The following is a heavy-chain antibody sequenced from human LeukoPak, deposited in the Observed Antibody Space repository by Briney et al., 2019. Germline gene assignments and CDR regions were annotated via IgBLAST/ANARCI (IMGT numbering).Heavy chain of an antibody. CDR2: IYYSGST. CDR3: ARGGGSRPNWFDP. V-gene: IGHV4-31*03. J-gene: IGHJ5*02. CDR1: GGSISSGGYY. Sequence: PSQTLSLTCTVSGGSISSGGYYWSWIRQHPGKGLEWIGYIYYSGSTYYNPSLKSRVTISVDTSKNQFSLKLSSVTAADTAVYYCARGGGSRPNWFDPRGQGTLVTVSS. D-gene: IGHD3-10*01.